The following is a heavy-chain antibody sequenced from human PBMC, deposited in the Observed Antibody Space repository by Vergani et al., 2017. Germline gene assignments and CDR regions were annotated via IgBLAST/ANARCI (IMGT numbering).Heavy chain of an antibody. J-gene: IGHJ6*03. D-gene: IGHD2-2*01. CDR3: ARDQGDIVVVPAAIRYYYYMDV. V-gene: IGHV3-30-3*01. CDR1: GFTFSSYA. Sequence: QVQLVESGGGVVQPGRSLRLSCAASGFTFSSYAMHWVRQAPGKGLEWVAVISYDGSNKYYADSVKGRFTISRDNSKNTLYLQMNSLRAEDTAVYYCARDQGDIVVVPAAIRYYYYMDVWGKGTTVTVSS. CDR2: ISYDGSNK.